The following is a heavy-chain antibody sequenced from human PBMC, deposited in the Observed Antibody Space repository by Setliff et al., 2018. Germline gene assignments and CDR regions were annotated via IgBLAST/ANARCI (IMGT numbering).Heavy chain of an antibody. CDR1: GDSISSSSYY. J-gene: IGHJ4*02. CDR2: IYYSGST. CDR3: AVTVGEWELTYYFDY. V-gene: IGHV4-39*01. D-gene: IGHD1-26*01. Sequence: KTSETLSLTCTVSGDSISSSSYYWGWIRQPPGKGLEWIGSIYYSGSTYYNPSLKSRVTISVDTSKNQFSLKLSSVTAADTAVYYCAVTVGEWELTYYFDYWGQGTLGTVSS.